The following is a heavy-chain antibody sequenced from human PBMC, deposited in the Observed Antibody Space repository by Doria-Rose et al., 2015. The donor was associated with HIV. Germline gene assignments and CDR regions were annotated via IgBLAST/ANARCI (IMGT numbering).Heavy chain of an antibody. D-gene: IGHD3-22*01. V-gene: IGHV5-51*01. CDR2: IYPDDSDT. Sequence: PGKGLEWMGVIYPDDSDTRYSPSFRGQVIISADKSINTAYLQWSSLKASNTAMYYCARFYYYDSTAYTYYFDYWGQGTQVTVSS. CDR3: ARFYYYDSTAYTYYFDY. J-gene: IGHJ4*02.